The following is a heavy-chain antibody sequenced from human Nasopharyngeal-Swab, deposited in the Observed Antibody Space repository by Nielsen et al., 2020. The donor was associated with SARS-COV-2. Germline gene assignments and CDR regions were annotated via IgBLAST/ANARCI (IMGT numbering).Heavy chain of an antibody. CDR3: AKGPKSSWVYFYYYGMDV. Sequence: GESLKISCAASGFTFSDYYMSWIRQAPGKGLEWVSYISSSGSTKYYADSVKGRFTISRDNAKNSLYLQMNSLRAEDTAVYYCAKGPKSSWVYFYYYGMDVWGQGTTVTVSS. CDR2: ISSSGSTK. CDR1: GFTFSDYY. D-gene: IGHD6-13*01. J-gene: IGHJ6*02. V-gene: IGHV3-11*04.